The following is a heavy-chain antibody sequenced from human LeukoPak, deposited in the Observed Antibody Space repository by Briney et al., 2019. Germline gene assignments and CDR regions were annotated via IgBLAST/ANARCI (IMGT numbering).Heavy chain of an antibody. D-gene: IGHD2-2*01. CDR2: INHSGST. CDR3: ARAPGAAID. Sequence: ASETLSLTCAVYGGSFSGYYRSWIRQPPGKGLEWIGEINHSGSTNYNPSLKSRVSISVDTSKNQFSLKLNSVTAADTAVYYCARAPGAAIDWGQGTQVTVSS. V-gene: IGHV4-34*01. CDR1: GGSFSGYY. J-gene: IGHJ1*01.